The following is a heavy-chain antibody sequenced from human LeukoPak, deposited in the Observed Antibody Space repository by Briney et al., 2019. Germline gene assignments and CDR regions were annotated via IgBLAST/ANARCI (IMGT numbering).Heavy chain of an antibody. CDR1: GYTFTGYY. Sequence: ASVKVSCKASGYTFTGYYMHWVRQAPGQGLEWMGWMNPNSGNTGYAQKFQGRVTMTRNTSISTAYMELSSLRSEDTAVYYCARGSRRDYDFWSGPTYYGMDVWGQGTTVTVSS. J-gene: IGHJ6*02. CDR2: MNPNSGNT. D-gene: IGHD3-3*01. CDR3: ARGSRRDYDFWSGPTYYGMDV. V-gene: IGHV1-8*02.